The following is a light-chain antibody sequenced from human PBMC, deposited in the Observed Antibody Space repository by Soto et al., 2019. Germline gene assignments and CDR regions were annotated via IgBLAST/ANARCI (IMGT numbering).Light chain of an antibody. CDR2: VVS. J-gene: IGLJ1*01. CDR3: CSYAGDNYV. Sequence: QSALTQPVSVSGSPGQSITISYTGTSSDVGSYNLVSWYQHHPGKAPQLMIFVVSKRPSGVSNRFSGSKSGNTASLTISGLQAEDEADYYCCSYAGDNYVFGAGTKVTVL. V-gene: IGLV2-23*02. CDR1: SSDVGSYNL.